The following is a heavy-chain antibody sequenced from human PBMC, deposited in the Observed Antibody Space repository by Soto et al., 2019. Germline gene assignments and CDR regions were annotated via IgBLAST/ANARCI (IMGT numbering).Heavy chain of an antibody. J-gene: IGHJ6*03. Sequence: QVQLQQWGAGLLKPSETLSLTCAVYGGSFSGYQWSWIRQTPGKGLEWIGGINDSGDINYNPSLKSRVSTLVDAPKKQVSLRVSSVTAADPAVYYCARGLILWFGELSRRGGYYYDMDVWGKGTAVTVSS. CDR3: ARGLILWFGELSRRGGYYYDMDV. CDR2: INDSGDI. V-gene: IGHV4-34*01. D-gene: IGHD3-10*01. CDR1: GGSFSGYQ.